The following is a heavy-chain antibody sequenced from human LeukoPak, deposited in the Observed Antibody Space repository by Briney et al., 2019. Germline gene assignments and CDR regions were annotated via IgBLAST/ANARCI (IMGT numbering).Heavy chain of an antibody. CDR1: GGSISSYY. J-gene: IGHJ3*02. V-gene: IGHV4-59*01. Sequence: SETLSLTCTVSGGSISSYYWSWIRQPPGKGLEWIGYIYYSGSTNYNPSLKSRVTISVDTSKNQFSLKLSSVTAADTAVYYCARDREMADSFDIWGQGTMVTVSS. D-gene: IGHD5-24*01. CDR3: ARDREMADSFDI. CDR2: IYYSGST.